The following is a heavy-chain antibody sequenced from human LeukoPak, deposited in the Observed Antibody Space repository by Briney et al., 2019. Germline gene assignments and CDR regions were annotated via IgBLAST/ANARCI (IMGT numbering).Heavy chain of an antibody. D-gene: IGHD2-15*01. Sequence: GGSLRLSCAASGFTFSRWHALGPPGPGKGLEWVAVIWYDGSNKYYADSVKGRFTISRDNSKNTLYLQMNSLRAGDTAVYYCAREAALVGWGLSYWGQGTLVTVSS. J-gene: IGHJ4*02. CDR2: IWYDGSNK. CDR1: GFTFSRW. V-gene: IGHV3-33*01. CDR3: AREAALVGWGLSY.